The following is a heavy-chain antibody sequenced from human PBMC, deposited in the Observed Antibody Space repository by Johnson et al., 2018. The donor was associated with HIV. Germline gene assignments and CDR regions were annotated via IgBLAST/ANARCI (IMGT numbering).Heavy chain of an antibody. CDR1: GFTFSSYA. CDR2: IYSGGST. CDR3: AKGGGLLSAFDI. D-gene: IGHD2-2*01. J-gene: IGHJ3*02. Sequence: QVQLVESGGGLVQHGGSLRLSCAASGFTFSSYAMHWVRQAPGKGLEWVSVIYSGGSTYYADSVKGRFTISRDNSKNTLYLQMNSLRAEDTAVYYCAKGGGLLSAFDIWGQGTMVTVSS. V-gene: IGHV3-NL1*01.